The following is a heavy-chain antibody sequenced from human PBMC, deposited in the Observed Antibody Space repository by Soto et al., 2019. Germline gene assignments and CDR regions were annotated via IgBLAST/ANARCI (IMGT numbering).Heavy chain of an antibody. V-gene: IGHV3-21*01. J-gene: IGHJ4*02. CDR1: GFTFSSYG. CDR2: ISASSTYI. D-gene: IGHD5-18*01. CDR3: ARIDTAQAQAIDY. Sequence: LRLSCAASGFTFSSYGMNWVRQAPGTGLEWVSSISASSTYIYYADSVQGRFTISRDNAKNSLYLQMDSLRVEDTAVYYCARIDTAQAQAIDYWGQGTLVTVSS.